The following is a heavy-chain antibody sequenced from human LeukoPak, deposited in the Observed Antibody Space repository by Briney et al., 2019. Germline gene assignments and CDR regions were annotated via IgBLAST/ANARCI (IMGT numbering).Heavy chain of an antibody. J-gene: IGHJ4*02. Sequence: GGSLRLSCVVSGFTFSRYSMAWVRQAPGKGPEWVAFISSSSTYIYYADAVKGRFTISRDNAKNTLYLQMNSLRAEDTAVYYCAKVQYSSSFGLDYWGRGPLVTVSS. D-gene: IGHD6-6*01. CDR3: AKVQYSSSFGLDY. V-gene: IGHV3-21*01. CDR2: ISSSSTYI. CDR1: GFTFSRYS.